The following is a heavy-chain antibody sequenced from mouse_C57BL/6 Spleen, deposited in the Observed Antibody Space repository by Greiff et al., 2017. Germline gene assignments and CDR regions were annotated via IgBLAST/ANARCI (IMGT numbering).Heavy chain of an antibody. CDR1: GYTFTDYY. V-gene: IGHV1-26*01. Sequence: VQLKHSGPELVKPGASVKISCKASGYTFTDYYMNWVKQSHGKSLEWIGDINPNNGGTSYNQTFKGKATLTVDKSSSTAYMELRSLTSEDSAVYYCARGQLRLRDYFDYWGQGTTLTVSS. J-gene: IGHJ2*01. CDR2: INPNNGGT. D-gene: IGHD3-2*02. CDR3: ARGQLRLRDYFDY.